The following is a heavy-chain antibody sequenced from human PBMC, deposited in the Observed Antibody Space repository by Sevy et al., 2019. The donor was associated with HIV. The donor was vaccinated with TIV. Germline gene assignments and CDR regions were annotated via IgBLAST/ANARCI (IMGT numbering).Heavy chain of an antibody. D-gene: IGHD3-16*02. CDR2: INPNSGGT. Sequence: ASVKVSCKASGYTFTGYYMHWVRQAPGQGLEWMGWINPNSGGTNYAQKFQGRVTMTRDTSISTAYTELSRLRSDDTAVYYWARAPRLRLGELSLYGNFDYWGQGTLVTVSS. J-gene: IGHJ4*02. CDR1: GYTFTGYY. V-gene: IGHV1-2*02. CDR3: ARAPRLRLGELSLYGNFDY.